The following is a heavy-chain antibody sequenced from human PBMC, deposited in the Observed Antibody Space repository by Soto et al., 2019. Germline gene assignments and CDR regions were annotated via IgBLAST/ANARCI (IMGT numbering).Heavy chain of an antibody. J-gene: IGHJ6*02. D-gene: IGHD6-13*01. Sequence: QVQLVQSGAEVKKPGSSVKVSCKASGGTFSSYAISWVRQAPGQGLEWMGGIIPIFDTANYAQKFQGRVTITADESTSTAYMELSSLRSEDTAVYYCARERGQQLPHYYYCGMDVWGQGTTVTVSS. CDR2: IIPIFDTA. V-gene: IGHV1-69*01. CDR1: GGTFSSYA. CDR3: ARERGQQLPHYYYCGMDV.